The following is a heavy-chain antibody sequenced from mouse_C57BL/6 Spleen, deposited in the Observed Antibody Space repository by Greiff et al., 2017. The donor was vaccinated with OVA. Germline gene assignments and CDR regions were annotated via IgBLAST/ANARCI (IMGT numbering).Heavy chain of an antibody. CDR3: AREGNDGYYVWFAY. D-gene: IGHD2-3*01. V-gene: IGHV5-4*01. Sequence: DVKLVESGGGLVKPGGSLKLSCAASGFSFSSYAMSWVRQTPEKRLEWVATISDGASYPYYPDNVKGRFTISRANATNTPYLQLSHLKSEDTAMYYGAREGNDGYYVWFAYWGQGTLVTVSA. CDR2: ISDGASYP. J-gene: IGHJ3*01. CDR1: GFSFSSYA.